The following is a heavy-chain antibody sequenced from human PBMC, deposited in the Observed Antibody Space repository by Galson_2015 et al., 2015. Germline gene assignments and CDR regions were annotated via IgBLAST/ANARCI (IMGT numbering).Heavy chain of an antibody. Sequence: SVKVSCKASGGTFSSYAISWVRQAPGQGLEWMGGTIPIFGTANYAQKFQGRVTITADESTSTAYMELSSLRSEDTAVYYCARSGYVWGSYRPSSYYGMDVWGQGTTVTVSS. V-gene: IGHV1-69*13. CDR1: GGTFSSYA. J-gene: IGHJ6*02. D-gene: IGHD3-16*02. CDR3: ARSGYVWGSYRPSSYYGMDV. CDR2: TIPIFGTA.